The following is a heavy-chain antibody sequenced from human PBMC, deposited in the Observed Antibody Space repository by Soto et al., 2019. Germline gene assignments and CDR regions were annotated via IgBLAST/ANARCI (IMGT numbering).Heavy chain of an antibody. Sequence: GGSLRLSCAASGFTFSSYAMHWVRQAPGKGLEYVSAISSNGGSTYYANSVKGRFTISRDNSKNTLYLQMGSLRAEDMAVYYCARVVTAGWLVPGYFDYWGQGTLVTVSS. CDR1: GFTFSSYA. J-gene: IGHJ4*02. CDR2: ISSNGGST. V-gene: IGHV3-64*01. D-gene: IGHD6-19*01. CDR3: ARVVTAGWLVPGYFDY.